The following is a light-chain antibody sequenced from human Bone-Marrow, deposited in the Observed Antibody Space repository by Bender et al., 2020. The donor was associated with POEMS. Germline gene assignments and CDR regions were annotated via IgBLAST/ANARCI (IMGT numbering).Light chain of an antibody. J-gene: IGLJ2*01. CDR2: EVS. Sequence: QSALTQPASVSGSPGQSITISCTGSVSDIGTYNLVSWYRQDPGKAPKVIMYEVSNRPSGVSDRFSASQSGNTASLTVSGLQADDEGYFYCSAYARGGAVLLGGGTRLTVL. CDR1: VSDIGTYNL. CDR3: SAYARGGAVL. V-gene: IGLV2-14*02.